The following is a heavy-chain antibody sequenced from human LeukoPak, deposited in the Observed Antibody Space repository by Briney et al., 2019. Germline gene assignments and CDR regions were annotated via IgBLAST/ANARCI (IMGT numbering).Heavy chain of an antibody. D-gene: IGHD2-2*01. CDR1: GFSFRSFW. CDR3: ARDSPAGTSRRSEPTFDY. CDR2: IKEEGRTT. J-gene: IGHJ4*02. Sequence: QPGGSLRLSCAASGFSFRSFWMSWVRQAPGKGLEWVADIKEEGRTTYYVDSVKGRFTISRDNAKNTLYLQMNSLRAEDTAVYYCARDSPAGTSRRSEPTFDYWGQGTLVTVTS. V-gene: IGHV3-7*04.